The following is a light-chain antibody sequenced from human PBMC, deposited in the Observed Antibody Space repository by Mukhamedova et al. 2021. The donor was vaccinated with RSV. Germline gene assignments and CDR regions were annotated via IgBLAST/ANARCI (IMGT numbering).Light chain of an antibody. Sequence: WYQRRVHVKAPNLLIYDASNLENGVPSRFSGSGFGTDFTLTIGSLQPEDFATYYCQQSNTYPLTFGGGTKVEIK. V-gene: IGKV1-13*02. J-gene: IGKJ4*01. CDR3: QQSNTYPLT. CDR2: DAS.